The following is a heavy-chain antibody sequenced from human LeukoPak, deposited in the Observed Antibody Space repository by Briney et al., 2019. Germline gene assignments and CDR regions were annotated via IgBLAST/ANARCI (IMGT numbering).Heavy chain of an antibody. CDR1: GGSISSSSYY. Sequence: PSETLSLTCTVSGGSISSSSYYWGWIRQPPGKGLEWIGSLYYSGSTYYNPSLKSRVTISVDTSKNQFSLKLSSVTAADTAVYYCARHGMEKIVVVPAAINSWGQGTLVTVSS. V-gene: IGHV4-39*01. J-gene: IGHJ4*02. CDR3: ARHGMEKIVVVPAAINS. D-gene: IGHD2-2*01. CDR2: LYYSGST.